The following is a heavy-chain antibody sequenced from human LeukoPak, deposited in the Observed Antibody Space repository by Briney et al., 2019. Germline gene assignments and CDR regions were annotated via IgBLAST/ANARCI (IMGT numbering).Heavy chain of an antibody. D-gene: IGHD2-2*02. J-gene: IGHJ6*03. CDR3: AKVWGDIVVVPAAIKGPYYYYYMDV. CDR1: GFTFSSYA. CDR2: ISGSGGST. V-gene: IGHV3-23*01. Sequence: PGGSLRLSCAASGFTFSSYAMSWVRQAPGKGPEWVSAISGSGGSTYYADSVKGRFTISRDNSKNTLYLQMNSLRAEDTAVYYCAKVWGDIVVVPAAIKGPYYYYYMDVWGKGITVTVSS.